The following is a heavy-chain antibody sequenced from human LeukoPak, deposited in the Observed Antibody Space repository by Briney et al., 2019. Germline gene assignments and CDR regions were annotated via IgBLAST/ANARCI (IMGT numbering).Heavy chain of an antibody. J-gene: IGHJ3*02. D-gene: IGHD6-13*01. V-gene: IGHV4-59*10. CDR1: GGSFSGYY. Sequence: SETLSLTCAVYGGSFSGYYWSWIRQPAGKGLEWIGRIYTSGSTNYNPSLKSRVTMSVDTSKNQFSLKLSSVTAADTAVYYCARALAAAGNDAFDIWGQGTMVTVSS. CDR3: ARALAAAGNDAFDI. CDR2: IYTSGST.